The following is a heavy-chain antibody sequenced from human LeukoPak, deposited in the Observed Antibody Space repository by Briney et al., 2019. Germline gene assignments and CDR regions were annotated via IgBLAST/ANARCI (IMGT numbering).Heavy chain of an antibody. D-gene: IGHD3-10*01. CDR3: ARGGSYCAN. Sequence: GGSLRLSCAASGFGFSTYWMSWVRQAPGKGLEWVANIKEDGSEKYYVDSVKGRFTISRDNAKNSLYLQMNSLRAEDTAVYYCARGGSYCANWGQGTLVTVSS. CDR2: IKEDGSEK. CDR1: GFGFSTYW. J-gene: IGHJ4*02. V-gene: IGHV3-7*04.